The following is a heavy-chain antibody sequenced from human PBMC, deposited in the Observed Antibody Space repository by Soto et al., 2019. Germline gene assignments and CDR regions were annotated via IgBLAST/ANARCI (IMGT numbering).Heavy chain of an antibody. J-gene: IGHJ4*02. V-gene: IGHV1-2*04. CDR1: GYTFTGHY. Sequence: GASVKVSCKASGYTFTGHYLHWLRQAPGQGLEWMGWINPNIGSTNYARKFQGWVTMTRDSSISTAYMELSKLTSHDTAVYYCARGRTFYDILTGYPDHFDFWGQGTPVTVSS. CDR2: INPNIGST. D-gene: IGHD3-9*01. CDR3: ARGRTFYDILTGYPDHFDF.